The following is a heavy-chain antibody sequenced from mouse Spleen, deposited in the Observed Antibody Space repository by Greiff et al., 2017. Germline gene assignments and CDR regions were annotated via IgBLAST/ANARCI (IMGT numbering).Heavy chain of an antibody. J-gene: IGHJ1*01. CDR1: GFTFSDYY. V-gene: IGHV5-16*02. CDR2: INYDGSST. Sequence: EVKLEESEGGLVQPGSSMKLSCTASGFTFSDYYMAWVRQVPEKGLEWVANINYDGSSTYYLDSLKSRFIISRDNAKNILYLQMSSLKSEDTATYYCARRGSPYWYFDVWGAGTTVTVSS. D-gene: IGHD1-1*01. CDR3: ARRGSPYWYFDV.